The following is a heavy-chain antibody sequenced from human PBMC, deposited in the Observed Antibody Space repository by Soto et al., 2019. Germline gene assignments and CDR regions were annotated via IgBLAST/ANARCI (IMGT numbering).Heavy chain of an antibody. J-gene: IGHJ6*02. CDR1: GFTFSSFS. Sequence: EVQLVESGGGLVKPGGSLRLSCAASGFTFSSFSMSWVRQAPGKGLEWVSSISSTSNYIYYADSVKGRFAISRDNAQNSLSLQVNSLRAEDTALYYCARVPLSLHDYYYALDVWGQGTTVTVSS. V-gene: IGHV3-21*01. CDR3: ARVPLSLHDYYYALDV. CDR2: ISSTSNYI.